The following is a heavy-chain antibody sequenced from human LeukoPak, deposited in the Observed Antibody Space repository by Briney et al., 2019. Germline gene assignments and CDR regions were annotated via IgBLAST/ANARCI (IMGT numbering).Heavy chain of an antibody. D-gene: IGHD3-22*01. Sequence: ASVKVSCKASGGTFSSYAISWVRQAPGQGLEWMGRIIPILGIANYAQKFQGRVTITADKSTSTAYMELSSLRSEDTVVYYCARDGAAYYYDSSAPRVGNYWGQGTLVTVSS. CDR2: IIPILGIA. CDR3: ARDGAAYYYDSSAPRVGNY. CDR1: GGTFSSYA. J-gene: IGHJ4*02. V-gene: IGHV1-69*04.